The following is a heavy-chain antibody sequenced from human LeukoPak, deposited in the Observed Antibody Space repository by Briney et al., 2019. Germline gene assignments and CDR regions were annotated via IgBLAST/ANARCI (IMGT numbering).Heavy chain of an antibody. V-gene: IGHV4-59*01. CDR3: ARVLPNLEWLPHYYMDV. CDR2: IYYSGST. CDR1: GGSISSYY. Sequence: PSETLSLTCTASGGSISSYYWSWIRQPPGKGLEWIGYIYYSGSTNYNPSLKSRVTISVDTSKNQFSLKLSSVTAADTAVYYCARVLPNLEWLPHYYMDVGQRDHGHRLL. J-gene: IGHJ6*03. D-gene: IGHD3-3*01.